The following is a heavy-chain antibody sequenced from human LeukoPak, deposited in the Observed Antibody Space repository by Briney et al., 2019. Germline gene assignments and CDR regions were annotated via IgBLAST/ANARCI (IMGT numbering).Heavy chain of an antibody. CDR2: IKYDGSEK. CDR3: ARDRHPLKYFQH. J-gene: IGHJ1*01. Sequence: GGSLRLSCAASGFTFSSSWMTWVRQAPGKGLEWVANIKYDGSEKYYVDSVKGPFTISRDNAKNSLYLQMDSLRAEDTAVYYCARDRHPLKYFQHWGQGTLVTVSS. CDR1: GFTFSSSW. V-gene: IGHV3-7*01.